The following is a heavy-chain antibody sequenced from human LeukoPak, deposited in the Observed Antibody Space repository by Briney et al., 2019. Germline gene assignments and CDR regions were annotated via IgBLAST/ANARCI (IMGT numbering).Heavy chain of an antibody. CDR1: GGSISSSSYY. V-gene: IGHV4-39*07. CDR3: ARMGMTTVPY. J-gene: IGHJ4*02. CDR2: IYYSGST. D-gene: IGHD4-17*01. Sequence: SETLSLTCTVSGGSISSSSYYWGWIRQPPGKGLEWIGSIYYSGSTYYNPSLKSRVTISVDKSKNQFSLKLSSVTAADTAVYYCARMGMTTVPYWGQGTLVTVSS.